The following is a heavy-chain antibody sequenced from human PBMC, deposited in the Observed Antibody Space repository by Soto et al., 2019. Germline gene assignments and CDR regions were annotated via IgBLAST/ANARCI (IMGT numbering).Heavy chain of an antibody. V-gene: IGHV4-59*08. CDR2: IYYSGST. Sequence: PSETLSLTCTVSGGSISSYYWSWIRQPPGKGLEWIGYIYYSGSTNYNPSLKSRVTISVDTSKNQFSLKLSSVTAADTAVYYCGRHRFGEFLDNWFDPWGQGTLVTVSS. CDR1: GGSISSYY. D-gene: IGHD3-10*01. CDR3: GRHRFGEFLDNWFDP. J-gene: IGHJ5*02.